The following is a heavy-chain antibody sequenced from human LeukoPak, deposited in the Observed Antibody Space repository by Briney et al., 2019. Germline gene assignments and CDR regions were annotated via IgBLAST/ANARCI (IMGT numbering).Heavy chain of an antibody. CDR3: AKEEGVMAIAGSPSGY. J-gene: IGHJ4*02. Sequence: GGSLRLSCAASGFTFSNYGIHWARQAPGKGLERVAIISYDGTNKYYADSVKGRFTISRDNSKNTLYLQMNSLRAEDTAMYYCAKEEGVMAIAGSPSGYWGQGTLVTVSS. CDR2: ISYDGTNK. V-gene: IGHV3-30*18. D-gene: IGHD2-21*01. CDR1: GFTFSNYG.